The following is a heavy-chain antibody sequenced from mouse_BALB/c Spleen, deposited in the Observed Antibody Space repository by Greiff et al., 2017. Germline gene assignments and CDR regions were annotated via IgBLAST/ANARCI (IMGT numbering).Heavy chain of an antibody. CDR2: INSNGGST. V-gene: IGHV5-6-3*01. CDR1: AFTFSSYG. D-gene: IGHD2-1*01. J-gene: IGHJ1*01. Sequence: EVKLVESGGGLVQPGGSLKLSSAASAFTFSSYGLSWVRQTPDKRLELVATINSNGGSTYYPDSVKGRFTIARDNAKNTLYLQMSSLKSEDTAMYYCAGDEIYYCNYGGLSWYFDVWGAGTTVTVSA. CDR3: AGDEIYYCNYGGLSWYFDV.